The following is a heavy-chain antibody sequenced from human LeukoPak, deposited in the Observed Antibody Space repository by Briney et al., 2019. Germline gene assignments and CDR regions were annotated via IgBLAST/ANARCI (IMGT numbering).Heavy chain of an antibody. CDR3: VKSNNLGGDY. Sequence: GGSLRLSCAASGFTFSSYGMHWVRQAPGTGLEWVAVIWYDGSNKDYTDSVRGRFTISRDNSENMLYLQMNSLRVEDTAVYYCVKSNNLGGDYWGQGTLVTVSS. CDR2: IWYDGSNK. CDR1: GFTFSSYG. D-gene: IGHD1/OR15-1a*01. V-gene: IGHV3-33*06. J-gene: IGHJ4*02.